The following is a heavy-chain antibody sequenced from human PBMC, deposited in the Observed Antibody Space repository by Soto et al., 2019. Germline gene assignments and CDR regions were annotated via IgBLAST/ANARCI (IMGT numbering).Heavy chain of an antibody. Sequence: EVQLLESGGGLVQPGGSLRLSCAASGFTFSSYAMSWVRQAPGKGLEWVSAICGSGGSTYYADSVKGRFTISRDNSKNTLYLQMNSLRAEDTAVYYCAKDRGYCSGGSCYSGKNAFDIWGQGTMVTVSS. V-gene: IGHV3-23*01. CDR2: ICGSGGST. D-gene: IGHD2-15*01. J-gene: IGHJ3*02. CDR3: AKDRGYCSGGSCYSGKNAFDI. CDR1: GFTFSSYA.